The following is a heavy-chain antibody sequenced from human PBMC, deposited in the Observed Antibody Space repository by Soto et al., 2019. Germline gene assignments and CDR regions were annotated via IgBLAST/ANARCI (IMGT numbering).Heavy chain of an antibody. J-gene: IGHJ6*02. CDR1: GGAISSGGYD. Sequence: SETLSLTCTVSGGAISSGGYDWSWIPQTQRKGLEWIRYIYYSGSTYYNPSLKSRVTISVDTSKNQSSLKLSSVTAAHTAVYYWATDPGAVATITPSMDVCGQRTTVTV. D-gene: IGHD5-12*01. CDR2: IYYSGST. V-gene: IGHV4-31*03. CDR3: ATDPGAVATITPSMDV.